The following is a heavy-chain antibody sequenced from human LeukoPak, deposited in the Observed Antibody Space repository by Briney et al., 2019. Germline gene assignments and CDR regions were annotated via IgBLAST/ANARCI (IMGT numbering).Heavy chain of an antibody. CDR3: ASRYDSSGPVDY. Sequence: GSLRLSCAASGFTFSDYYMSWIRPAPGKGLGWVSYISSSGSTIYYADSVKGRFTISRDNAKNSLYLQMNSLRAEDTAVYYCASRYDSSGPVDYWGQGTLVTVSS. D-gene: IGHD3-22*01. J-gene: IGHJ4*02. CDR2: ISSSGSTI. V-gene: IGHV3-11*04. CDR1: GFTFSDYY.